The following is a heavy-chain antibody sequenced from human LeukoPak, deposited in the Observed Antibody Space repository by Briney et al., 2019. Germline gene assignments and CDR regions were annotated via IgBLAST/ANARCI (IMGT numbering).Heavy chain of an antibody. CDR1: GGSISSYY. V-gene: IGHV4-59*01. Sequence: PSETLSLTCTVSGGSISSYYWSWIRQPPRKGLEWIGYIYYSGSTNYNPSLKSRVTISVDTSKNQFSLKLTSVTAADTAVYYCARGRILGVVIFDYWGQGTLVTVSS. CDR3: ARGRILGVVIFDY. J-gene: IGHJ4*02. CDR2: IYYSGST. D-gene: IGHD3-3*01.